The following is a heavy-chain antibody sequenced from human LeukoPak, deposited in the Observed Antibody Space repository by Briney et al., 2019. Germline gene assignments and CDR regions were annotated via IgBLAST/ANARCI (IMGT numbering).Heavy chain of an antibody. V-gene: IGHV4-39*01. Sequence: SDPLSLTCTVSGRSISSSSYYWGWVRQPPGKGREWIGSIYYSGSTYYNPSLKSLVTISVDTSKNQFSLKLSSVTAADTAVYYCAVGKIVGDYWGQGTLVTVSS. D-gene: IGHD1-26*01. CDR3: AVGKIVGDY. J-gene: IGHJ4*02. CDR2: IYYSGST. CDR1: GRSISSSSYY.